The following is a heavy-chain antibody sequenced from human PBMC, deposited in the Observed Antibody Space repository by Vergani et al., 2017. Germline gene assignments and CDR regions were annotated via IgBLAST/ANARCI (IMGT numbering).Heavy chain of an antibody. J-gene: IGHJ4*02. CDR2: INPNSGGT. V-gene: IGHV1-2*02. D-gene: IGHD2-2*02. CDR1: GYTFTGYY. CDR3: AREGVCSSTSCYTNLYYFDY. Sequence: QVQLVQSGAEVKKPGASVKVSCKASGYTFTGYYMHWVRQAPGQGLEWMGWINPNSGGTNYAQKFQGRVTMTRDTSISTAYMELSRLRSDDTAVYYCAREGVCSSTSCYTNLYYFDYWGQGTLVTVSS.